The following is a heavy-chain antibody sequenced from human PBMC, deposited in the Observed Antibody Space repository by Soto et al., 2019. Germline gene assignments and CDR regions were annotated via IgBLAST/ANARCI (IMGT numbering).Heavy chain of an antibody. CDR2: MNPINGAT. D-gene: IGHD6-13*01. CDR3: GRGPSPRAPAGGTPYYYAMDV. CDR1: GYDFTAYD. J-gene: IGHJ6*02. V-gene: IGHV1-8*02. Sequence: ASVKVSCKASGYDFTAYDINWVRQASGQGLEWMGWMNPINGATGSARRFQGRVSMTRNTATNTAYLELTSLRPDDTAVYYCGRGPSPRAPAGGTPYYYAMDVWGQGTTVTVSS.